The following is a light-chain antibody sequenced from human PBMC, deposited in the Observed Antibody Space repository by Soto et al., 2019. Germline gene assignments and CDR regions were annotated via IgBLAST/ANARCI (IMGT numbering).Light chain of an antibody. CDR1: QSVSSN. Sequence: EIVMTQSPGTLSVSPGERATLSCRASQSVSSNLAWYQQKPGQAPRLLIYGASTRATGIPARFSGSGSGTEFTLTISRLQSEDFAVYSCQQYNNWPFTFGPGTKVDIK. CDR3: QQYNNWPFT. J-gene: IGKJ3*01. CDR2: GAS. V-gene: IGKV3-15*01.